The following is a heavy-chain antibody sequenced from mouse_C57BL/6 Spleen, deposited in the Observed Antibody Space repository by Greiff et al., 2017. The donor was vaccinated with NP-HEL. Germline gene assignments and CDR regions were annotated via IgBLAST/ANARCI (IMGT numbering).Heavy chain of an antibody. CDR3: ARRDTTVVATEGYFDV. J-gene: IGHJ1*03. D-gene: IGHD1-1*01. CDR1: GYTFTSYW. CDR2: INPSSGYT. V-gene: IGHV1-7*01. Sequence: QVQLQQSGAELAKPGASVKLSCKASGYTFTSYWMHWVKQRPGRGLEWIGYINPSSGYTKYNQKFKDKATLTADKSSSTAYMQLSSLTYEDSAVYYCARRDTTVVATEGYFDVWGTGTTVTVSS.